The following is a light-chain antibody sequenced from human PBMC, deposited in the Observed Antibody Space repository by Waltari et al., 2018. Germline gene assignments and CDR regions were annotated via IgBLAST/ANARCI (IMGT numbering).Light chain of an antibody. CDR2: GAS. J-gene: IGKJ2*01. CDR3: QQYDSSPMYT. V-gene: IGKV3-20*01. Sequence: EIVLTQSPGTLSLSPGERATLSCRASQSVSSIYLAWYQQKPGQAPRLLIYGASSRATGIPDRFSGSGSGTDFTLTISRLEPVDFAVYYCQQYDSSPMYTFGQGTKLEIK. CDR1: QSVSSIY.